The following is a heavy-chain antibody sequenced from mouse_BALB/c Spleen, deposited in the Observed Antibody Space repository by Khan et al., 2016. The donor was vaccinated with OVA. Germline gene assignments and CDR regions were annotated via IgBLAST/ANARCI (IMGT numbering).Heavy chain of an antibody. Sequence: VQLQQSGPELMKPGASVKISCKASGYSFTTYYIHWVKQSHGKSLEWIGYIDPFNGSTTYNQKFKGKATLTVDKSSSQAYMHLSSLTSEDSAVYYCARHGTSSWFAYWGQGTLVTVSA. V-gene: IGHV1S135*01. CDR2: IDPFNGST. CDR1: GYSFTTYY. J-gene: IGHJ3*01. D-gene: IGHD1-1*01. CDR3: ARHGTSSWFAY.